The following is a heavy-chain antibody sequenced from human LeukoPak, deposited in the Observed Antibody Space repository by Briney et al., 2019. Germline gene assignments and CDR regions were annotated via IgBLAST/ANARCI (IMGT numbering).Heavy chain of an antibody. CDR1: GFTVSNNY. D-gene: IGHD2-15*01. V-gene: IGHV3-66*01. J-gene: IGHJ4*02. CDR2: IYSGGST. CDR3: ARGFCSGGSCYDFDY. Sequence: GGSLRLSCAASGFTVSNNYMSWVRQAPGRGLEWVSVIYSGGSTYYADSVKGRFTISRDNSKNTVYLQMNNLRAGDTAVYYCARGFCSGGSCYDFDYWGQGTLVTVSS.